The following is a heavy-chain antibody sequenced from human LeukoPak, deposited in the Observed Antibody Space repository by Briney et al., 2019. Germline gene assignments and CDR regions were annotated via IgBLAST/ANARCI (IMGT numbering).Heavy chain of an antibody. V-gene: IGHV1-18*01. CDR1: GYIFTSYG. J-gene: IGHJ4*02. CDR2: ISAYNGNT. CDR3: ARARPGAYCGTTSCFSDY. D-gene: IGHD2-2*01. Sequence: ASVKVSCKASGYIFTSYGISWVRQGPGQGGEWVGWISAYNGNTNFAPSLQDRVTMTTDPSTATAYMELRSLRLNDTAVYFCARARPGAYCGTTSCFSDYWGQGTLVTVSS.